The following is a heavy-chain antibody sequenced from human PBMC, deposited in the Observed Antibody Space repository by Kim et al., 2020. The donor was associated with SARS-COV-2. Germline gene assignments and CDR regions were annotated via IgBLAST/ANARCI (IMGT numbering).Heavy chain of an antibody. J-gene: IGHJ4*02. CDR2: ISASGLAT. Sequence: ISASGLATHYADSVRGRFTISRDNSKGTLFLQMSSLRVEDTAVYYCEASDFWGQGALVTVSS. CDR3: EASDF. V-gene: IGHV3-23*01.